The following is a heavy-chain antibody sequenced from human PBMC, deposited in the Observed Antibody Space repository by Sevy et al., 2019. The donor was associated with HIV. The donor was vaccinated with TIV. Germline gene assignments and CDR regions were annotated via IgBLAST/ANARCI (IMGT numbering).Heavy chain of an antibody. CDR2: KSYDGSNK. CDR3: ASGNWNDKNWFDP. V-gene: IGHV3-30-3*01. D-gene: IGHD1-1*01. Sequence: GGSLRLSCAASGFTFSSYAMHWVRQAPGKGLEWVAVKSYDGSNKYYADSVKGRFTISRDNSKNTLYLQMNSLRAEDTAVYYCASGNWNDKNWFDPWGQGTLVTVSS. J-gene: IGHJ5*02. CDR1: GFTFSSYA.